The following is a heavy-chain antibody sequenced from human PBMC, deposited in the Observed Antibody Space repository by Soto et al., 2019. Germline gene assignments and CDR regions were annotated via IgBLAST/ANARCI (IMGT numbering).Heavy chain of an antibody. D-gene: IGHD2-8*02. CDR3: ASHFTGVLVLGTSPPGGDNYGWDV. Sequence: QVQLVQSGAEVKKPGSSVKVSCKASGGTFSRYTFTWVRQAPGQGLEWMGRIIPILDIPNYAQNFQGRVTMTADKSTSTAYVELSSLTSDDTAGYYCASHFTGVLVLGTSPPGGDNYGWDVWGQGTTVTVSS. J-gene: IGHJ6*02. CDR1: GGTFSRYT. CDR2: IIPILDIP. V-gene: IGHV1-69*02.